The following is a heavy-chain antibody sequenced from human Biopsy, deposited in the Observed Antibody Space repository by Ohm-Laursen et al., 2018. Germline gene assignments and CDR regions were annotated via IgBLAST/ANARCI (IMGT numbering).Heavy chain of an antibody. J-gene: IGHJ6*03. CDR3: ARDAYGDYDTYY. V-gene: IGHV4-4*07. CDR2: IYSSGRT. Sequence: SDTLSLTCTVSGGSLSSYSWSWIRQPADKGLEYIGRIYSSGRTFYNPSLKSRVTMSVATSDTQFSLKLSSVTAADTAVYFCARDAYGDYDTYY. CDR1: GGSLSSYS. D-gene: IGHD4-17*01.